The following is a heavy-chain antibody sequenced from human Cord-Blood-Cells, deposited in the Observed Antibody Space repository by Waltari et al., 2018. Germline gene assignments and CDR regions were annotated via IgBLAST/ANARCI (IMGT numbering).Heavy chain of an antibody. Sequence: QGQLVQSGAEVRKPWSSVKVYCKAPGCTFSSTALSWGRQAPGPGLEWMGGIIPIFGTANYAQKFQGRVTITADKSTSTAYMELSSLRSEDTAVYYCARGSYDSRGYYYWYFDLWGRGTLVTVSS. D-gene: IGHD3-22*01. CDR1: GCTFSSTA. J-gene: IGHJ2*01. CDR3: ARGSYDSRGYYYWYFDL. CDR2: IIPIFGTA. V-gene: IGHV1-69*06.